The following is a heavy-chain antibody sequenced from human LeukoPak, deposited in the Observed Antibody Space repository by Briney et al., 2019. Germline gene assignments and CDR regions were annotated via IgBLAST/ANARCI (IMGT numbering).Heavy chain of an antibody. J-gene: IGHJ4*02. V-gene: IGHV3-66*01. D-gene: IGHD2-15*01. CDR2: IYSGGNT. CDR1: GLTVSSNY. Sequence: GGSLRLSCAASGLTVSSNYMSWVRQAPGKGLEWVSVIYSGGNTYHADSVKGRFTISRDNSKNMLYLQVNSLRVEDTAVYYCVRDIYCSGGSCIHNWGQGTLVTVSS. CDR3: VRDIYCSGGSCIHN.